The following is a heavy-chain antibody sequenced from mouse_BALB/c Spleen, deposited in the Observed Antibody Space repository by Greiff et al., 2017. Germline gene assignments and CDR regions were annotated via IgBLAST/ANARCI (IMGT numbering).Heavy chain of an antibody. V-gene: IGHV5-9-4*01. Sequence: EVMLVESGGGLVKPGGSLKLSCAASGFTFSSYAMSWVRQSPEKRLEWVAEISSGGSYTYYPDTVTGRFTISRDNAKNTLYLEMSSLRSEDTAMYYCARGYYDYFDYWGQGTTLTVSS. J-gene: IGHJ2*01. CDR1: GFTFSSYA. CDR2: ISSGGSYT. CDR3: ARGYYDYFDY. D-gene: IGHD2-4*01.